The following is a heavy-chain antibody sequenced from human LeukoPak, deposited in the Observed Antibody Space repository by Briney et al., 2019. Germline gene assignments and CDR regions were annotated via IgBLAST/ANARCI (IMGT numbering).Heavy chain of an antibody. V-gene: IGHV1-69*04. CDR2: IIPILGIA. J-gene: IGHJ6*02. CDR1: GGTFSSYA. Sequence: SVKVSCKASGGTFSSYAISWVRQASGQGLEWMGRIIPILGIANYAQKFQGRVTITADKSTSTAYMELSSLRSEDTAVYYCASEPGVPAANYYYYGMDVWGQGTTVTVSS. CDR3: ASEPGVPAANYYYYGMDV. D-gene: IGHD2-2*01.